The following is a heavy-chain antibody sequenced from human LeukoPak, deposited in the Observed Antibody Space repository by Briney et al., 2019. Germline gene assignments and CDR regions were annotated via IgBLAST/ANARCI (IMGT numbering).Heavy chain of an antibody. CDR3: ARGYGDYVFDY. CDR2: IYYSGST. Sequence: PSETLSLTCTVSGGSMSSYYWSWIRQPPGKGLEWIGYIYYSGSTNYNPSLKSRVTISVDTSKNQFSLKLISVTAADTAVYYCARGYGDYVFDYWGQGTLVTVSS. J-gene: IGHJ4*02. D-gene: IGHD4-17*01. CDR1: GGSMSSYY. V-gene: IGHV4-59*08.